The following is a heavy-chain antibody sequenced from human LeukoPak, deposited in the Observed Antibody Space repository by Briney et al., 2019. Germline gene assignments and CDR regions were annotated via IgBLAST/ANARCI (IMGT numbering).Heavy chain of an antibody. Sequence: KPSETLSLTCTVSGGSISTNYWSWIRQPPGKGLEWIGYVNYIGSTNYNPSLNSRVIISVDRSTNQFSLKLNSLTAADTAVYYCARDSGTNVFDYWGQGTLVTVSS. D-gene: IGHD1-26*01. CDR2: VNYIGST. CDR3: ARDSGTNVFDY. J-gene: IGHJ4*02. V-gene: IGHV4-59*01. CDR1: GGSISTNY.